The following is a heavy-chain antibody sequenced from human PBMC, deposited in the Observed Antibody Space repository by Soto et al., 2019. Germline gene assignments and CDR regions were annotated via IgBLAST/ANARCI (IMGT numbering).Heavy chain of an antibody. CDR2: IKQDGSAK. CDR1: GFTFSSYW. CDR3: ASWLKTSGWYVLLEGSFDY. D-gene: IGHD6-19*01. V-gene: IGHV3-7*01. Sequence: GGSLRLSCAASGFTFSSYWMTWVRQAPGKGLEWVANIKQDGSAKYYVDSVKGQYTISRDNAKNSLYLKMNSLRAEDTVVYYCASWLKTSGWYVLLEGSFDYWGQGT. J-gene: IGHJ4*02.